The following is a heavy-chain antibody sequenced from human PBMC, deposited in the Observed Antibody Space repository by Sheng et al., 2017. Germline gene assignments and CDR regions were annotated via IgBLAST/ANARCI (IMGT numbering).Heavy chain of an antibody. CDR3: ARDRGGSYVVVVTSYAGLDV. CDR2: FSTDNGDT. D-gene: IGHD2-15*01. CDR1: GYTFTSYG. Sequence: QAQLVQSGAELRKPGASVKVSCKASGYTFTSYGVHWVRQAPGQGLEWVGWFSTDNGDTNYAQNLQGRVTMTTDTSTTTVYMELRSLRPDDTAVYYCARDRGGSYVVVVTSYAGLDVWAKGPTSPSP. V-gene: IGHV1-18*01. J-gene: IGHJ6*01.